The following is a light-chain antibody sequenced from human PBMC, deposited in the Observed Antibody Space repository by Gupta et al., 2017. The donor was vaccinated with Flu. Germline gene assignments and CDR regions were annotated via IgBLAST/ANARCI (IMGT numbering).Light chain of an antibody. CDR1: SSNVGTKG. V-gene: IGLV10-54*02. J-gene: IGLJ3*02. CDR2: RNT. Sequence: TVTLTCTVNSSNVGTKGAAWRQQHPGHPPQLLYHRNTNRPSGIAERFSASRSVSTAAVTITGLQPEEEADYYCSAVYSSRSVWVFGGGTKLTVL. CDR3: SAVYSSRSVWV.